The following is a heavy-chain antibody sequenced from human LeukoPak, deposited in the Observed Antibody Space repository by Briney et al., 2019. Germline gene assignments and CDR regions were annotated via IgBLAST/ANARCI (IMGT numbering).Heavy chain of an antibody. J-gene: IGHJ4*02. CDR3: ANNYGSSLRGGFDG. V-gene: IGHV3-30*02. D-gene: IGHD6-6*01. Sequence: GGSLRLSCAASGFTFSSYGMHWVRQAPGKGLEWVTFIRYDGNNKYYADSVKGRFTISRDNSKNTLYLQMNSLRAEDTGVYDCANNYGSSLRGGFDGWGQGTLVTVSS. CDR1: GFTFSSYG. CDR2: IRYDGNNK.